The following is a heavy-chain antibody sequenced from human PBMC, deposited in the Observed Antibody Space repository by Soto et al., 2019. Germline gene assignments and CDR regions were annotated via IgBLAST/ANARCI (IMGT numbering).Heavy chain of an antibody. CDR3: ASIGPVAGTYYYYGMDV. D-gene: IGHD6-19*01. CDR2: INPSGGST. J-gene: IGHJ6*02. Sequence: ASVKVSCKASGYTFTSYYMHWVRQAPGQGLEWMGIINPSGGSTSYAQKFQGRVTMTRDTSTSTVYMELSSLRSEDTAVYYCASIGPVAGTYYYYGMDVWGQGTTVTVSS. CDR1: GYTFTSYY. V-gene: IGHV1-46*01.